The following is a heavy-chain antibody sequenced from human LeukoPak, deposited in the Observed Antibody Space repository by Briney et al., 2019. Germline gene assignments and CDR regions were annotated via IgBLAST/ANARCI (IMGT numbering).Heavy chain of an antibody. D-gene: IGHD1-7*01. CDR3: ARQSASRYNWNYWAVYYYMDV. CDR1: GYTFTGYY. J-gene: IGHJ6*03. CDR2: INPNSGGT. V-gene: IGHV1-2*02. Sequence: ASVKVSCKASGYTFTGYYMHWVRQAPGQGLEWMGWINPNSGGTNYAQKFQGRVTMTRDTSISTACMELSRLRSDDTAVYYCARQSASRYNWNYWAVYYYMDVWGKGTTVTVSS.